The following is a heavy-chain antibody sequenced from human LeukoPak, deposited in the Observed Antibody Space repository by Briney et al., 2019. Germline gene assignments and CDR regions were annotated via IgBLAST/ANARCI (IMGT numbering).Heavy chain of an antibody. Sequence: ASVKVSCKTSGYTFTGYYLHWVRQAPGQRLEWMGWIYPNSGDTNYAQKFQGRVTMTRDTAISTAYMQLSRLGSDDTAVYYCARDGDLLPFDYWGQGTLVTVSS. CDR3: ARDGDLLPFDY. CDR1: GYTFTGYY. J-gene: IGHJ4*02. CDR2: IYPNSGDT. V-gene: IGHV1-2*02. D-gene: IGHD7-27*01.